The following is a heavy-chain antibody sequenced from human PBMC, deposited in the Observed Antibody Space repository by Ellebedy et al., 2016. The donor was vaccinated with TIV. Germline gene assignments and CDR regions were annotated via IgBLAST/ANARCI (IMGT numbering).Heavy chain of an antibody. V-gene: IGHV4-39*01. J-gene: IGHJ4*02. CDR1: GFSISSSSYN. D-gene: IGHD4-17*01. CDR2: ISYSGNT. Sequence: MPSETLSLTCSVSGFSISSSSYNWGWIRQPPGRCLEWIGSISYSGNTYYKPSLQSRVTISADTSKNQFSLKLSSVTAADTAVYYCAGHKNVDYYNPRPLWGQGTLVTVSS. CDR3: AGHKNVDYYNPRPL.